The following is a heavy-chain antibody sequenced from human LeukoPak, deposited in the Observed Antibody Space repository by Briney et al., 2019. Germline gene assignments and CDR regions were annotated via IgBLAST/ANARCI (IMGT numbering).Heavy chain of an antibody. CDR2: IHYSGST. Sequence: SETLSLTCTVSYGSIRGFSWSWIRESPGKGLEWIGFIHYSGSTNYNPSLKSRVTISVDTSKNQFSLTLTSVTAADTAHYYCARNDFRLSYSWFDPWGQGTLVTVSS. D-gene: IGHD2/OR15-2a*01. J-gene: IGHJ5*02. V-gene: IGHV4-59*01. CDR3: ARNDFRLSYSWFDP. CDR1: YGSIRGFS.